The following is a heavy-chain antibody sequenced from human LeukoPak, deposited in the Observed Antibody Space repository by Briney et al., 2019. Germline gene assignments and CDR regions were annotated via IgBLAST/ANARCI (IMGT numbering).Heavy chain of an antibody. V-gene: IGHV4-59*08. D-gene: IGHD2-2*01. CDR1: GGSFSGYY. CDR3: ARSIVVVPAVREEYYYYYYGMDV. J-gene: IGHJ6*02. Sequence: SETLSLTCAVYGGSFSGYYWSWIRQPPGKGLEWIGYIYYSGSTNYNPSLKSRVTISVDTSKNQFSLKLSSVTAADTAVYYCARSIVVVPAVREEYYYYYYGMDVWGQGTTVTVS. CDR2: IYYSGST.